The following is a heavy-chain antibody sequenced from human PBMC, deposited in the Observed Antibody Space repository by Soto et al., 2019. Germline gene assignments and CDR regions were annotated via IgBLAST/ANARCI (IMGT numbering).Heavy chain of an antibody. CDR1: GFTLKDFA. V-gene: IGHV3-23*01. J-gene: IGHJ4*02. Sequence: GGSLRLSCSTSGFTLKDFAIGWVRQAPGKGLEWVSGISGSGGATYYTDSVEGRFTISKDFSKNTVSLQMTGLRVDDTAVYYCARTRTAFYRYYFDSWGQGALVTVSS. CDR3: ARTRTAFYRYYFDS. CDR2: ISGSGGAT. D-gene: IGHD2-21*02.